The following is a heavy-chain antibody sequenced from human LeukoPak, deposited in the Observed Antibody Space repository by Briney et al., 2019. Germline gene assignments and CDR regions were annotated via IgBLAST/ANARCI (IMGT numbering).Heavy chain of an antibody. D-gene: IGHD3-22*01. J-gene: IGHJ3*02. Sequence: GGSLRLSCAASGFTFNTYGMSWVRQAPGKGLEWVSGISGSGGATYYADSVKGRFTISRDNDKNSLFLQMNSLRAEDTAVYYCASATITMIVEDAFDIWGQGTMVTVSS. CDR2: ISGSGGAT. CDR3: ASATITMIVEDAFDI. V-gene: IGHV3-23*01. CDR1: GFTFNTYG.